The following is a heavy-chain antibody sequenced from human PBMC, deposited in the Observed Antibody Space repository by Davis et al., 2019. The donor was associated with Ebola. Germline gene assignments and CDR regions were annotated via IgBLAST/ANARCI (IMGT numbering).Heavy chain of an antibody. CDR1: GYTFTSYA. Sequence: AASVKVSCKASGYTFTSYAMHWVRQAPGQRLEWMGWINAGNGNTNYAQKLQGRVTMTTDTSTSTAYMELRSLRSDDTAVYYCARNSEVTTLYYYYGMDVWGQGTTVTVSS. CDR2: INAGNGNT. V-gene: IGHV1-3*01. D-gene: IGHD4-17*01. CDR3: ARNSEVTTLYYYYGMDV. J-gene: IGHJ6*02.